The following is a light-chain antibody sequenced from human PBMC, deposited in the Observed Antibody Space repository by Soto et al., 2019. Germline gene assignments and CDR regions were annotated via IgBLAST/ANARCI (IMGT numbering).Light chain of an antibody. CDR3: QQSFSSPFT. CDR1: QSIRSH. J-gene: IGKJ3*01. V-gene: IGKV1-39*01. Sequence: DIQMTQSPSSLSASVGDRVSITCRASQSIRSHLNWYQHKPGKAPKVLIYAASSLQGGVPSRFSGSGSGTDITLTIKSLQPEDFATYYCQQSFSSPFTFGPGTKVDVK. CDR2: AAS.